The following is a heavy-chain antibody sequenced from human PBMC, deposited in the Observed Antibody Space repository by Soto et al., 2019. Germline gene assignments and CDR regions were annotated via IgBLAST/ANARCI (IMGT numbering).Heavy chain of an antibody. CDR3: ARGLVPAAIVGGWFDP. J-gene: IGHJ5*02. D-gene: IGHD2-2*01. Sequence: QVQLVQSGAEVKKPGSSVKVSCKASGGTFSSYAISWVRQAPGQGLEWMGGIIPIFGTANYAQKSQGRVTITADESTSTAYMELSSLRSEDTAVYYCARGLVPAAIVGGWFDPWGQGTLVTVSS. CDR2: IIPIFGTA. V-gene: IGHV1-69*01. CDR1: GGTFSSYA.